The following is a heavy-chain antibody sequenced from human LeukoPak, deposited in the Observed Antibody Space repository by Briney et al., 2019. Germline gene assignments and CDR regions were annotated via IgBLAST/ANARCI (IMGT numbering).Heavy chain of an antibody. D-gene: IGHD3-22*01. J-gene: IGHJ4*02. CDR2: INHSGSA. CDR3: ARDRDSSGYYDY. Sequence: SETLTLTCAVYGGSFSGYYWSWIRQPPGKGLEWIGEINHSGSANYNPSLKSRVTISVDTSKNQFSLKLSSVTAADTAVYYCARDRDSSGYYDYWGQGTLVTVSS. V-gene: IGHV4-34*01. CDR1: GGSFSGYY.